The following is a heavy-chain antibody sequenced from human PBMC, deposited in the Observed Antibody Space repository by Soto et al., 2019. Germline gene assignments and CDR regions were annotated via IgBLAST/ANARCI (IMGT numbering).Heavy chain of an antibody. V-gene: IGHV3-48*03. CDR1: GFTFSSYE. J-gene: IGHJ6*02. CDR3: ARDRGYCSGGSCYSDYYYYGMDV. D-gene: IGHD2-15*01. Sequence: VGSLRLSCAASGFTFSSYEMNWVRQAPGKGLEWVSYISSSGSTIYYADSVKGRFTISRDNAKNSLYLQMNSLRAEDTAVYYCARDRGYCSGGSCYSDYYYYGMDVWGQGTTVTVSS. CDR2: ISSSGSTI.